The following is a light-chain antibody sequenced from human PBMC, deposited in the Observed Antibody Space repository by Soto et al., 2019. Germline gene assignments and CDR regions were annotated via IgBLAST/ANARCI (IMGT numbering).Light chain of an antibody. Sequence: QSALTQPRSVSGSPGQSVTISCTGTSSDVGGYNFVSWHQQHPGKAPILMIYDDSKRPSGVPDRFSGSKSGNTASLTISGLQAEDEADYYCCSYAGSYTWVFGSGTKVTVL. CDR1: SSDVGGYNF. CDR2: DDS. J-gene: IGLJ1*01. V-gene: IGLV2-11*01. CDR3: CSYAGSYTWV.